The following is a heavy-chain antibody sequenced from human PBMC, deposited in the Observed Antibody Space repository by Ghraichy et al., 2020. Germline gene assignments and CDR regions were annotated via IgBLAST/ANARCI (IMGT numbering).Heavy chain of an antibody. V-gene: IGHV3-21*01. D-gene: IGHD3-22*01. CDR3: TNEKGGYKNWFDP. CDR1: GFTFSSYS. CDR2: ISSSSSYI. Sequence: GGSLRLSCAASGFTFSSYSMNWVRQAPGKGLEWVSSISSSSSYIYYADSVKGRSTISRDNAKNSLYLQMNSLRAEDTAVYYCTNEKGGYKNWFDPWGQGTLVTVSS. J-gene: IGHJ5*02.